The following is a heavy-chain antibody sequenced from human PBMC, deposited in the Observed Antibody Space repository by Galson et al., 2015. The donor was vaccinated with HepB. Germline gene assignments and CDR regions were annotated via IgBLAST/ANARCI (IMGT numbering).Heavy chain of an antibody. J-gene: IGHJ4*02. Sequence: SVKVSCKASGYTFTSYGISWVRQAPGQGLEWMGWISAYNGNTNYAQKLQGRVTMTTDTSTSTAYMELRSLRSDDTAVYYCARDGEDIVVVVAATPGQGTSFDYWGQGTLVTVSS. V-gene: IGHV1-18*01. CDR1: GYTFTSYG. CDR3: ARDGEDIVVVVAATPGQGTSFDY. CDR2: ISAYNGNT. D-gene: IGHD2-15*01.